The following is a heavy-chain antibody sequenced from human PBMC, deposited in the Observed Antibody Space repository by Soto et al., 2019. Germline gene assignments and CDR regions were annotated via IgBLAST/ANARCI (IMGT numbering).Heavy chain of an antibody. CDR3: ARERRDGYHPDY. D-gene: IGHD5-12*01. J-gene: IGHJ4*02. V-gene: IGHV3-21*01. CDR2: ISSSSSYI. Sequence: EVQLVESGGGLVKPGGSLRLSCAASGFTFSSYSMNWVRQAPGKGLEWVSSISSSSSYIYYADSVKGRFTISRDNAKNSLYLQMNSLRAEDTAVYYCARERRDGYHPDYWGQGTLVTVSS. CDR1: GFTFSSYS.